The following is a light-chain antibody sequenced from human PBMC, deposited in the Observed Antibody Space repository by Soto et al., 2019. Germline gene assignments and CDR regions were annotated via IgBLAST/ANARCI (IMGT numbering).Light chain of an antibody. V-gene: IGKV1-39*01. Sequence: DIQMTQSPSSLSASVGDRVTITCRASQSISSYLNWYQQKPGKAPKLLIYAASSLQSGVPSRFSGSGSGTDFTLTISSLQPEDFATYYXQQSYSTRITFGQGTRLEIK. CDR3: QQSYSTRIT. CDR2: AAS. J-gene: IGKJ5*01. CDR1: QSISSY.